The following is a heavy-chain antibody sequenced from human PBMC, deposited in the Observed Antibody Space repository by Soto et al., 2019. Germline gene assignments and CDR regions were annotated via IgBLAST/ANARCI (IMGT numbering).Heavy chain of an antibody. CDR1: GXTSSINY. D-gene: IGHD6-13*01. CDR2: FYAGGST. J-gene: IGHJ4*02. Sequence: GSLRLSCAASGXTSSINYMSWVRQAPGKGLEWVSLFYAGGSTYYADSVKGRFTISRDSSKNALYLQMNSLRVGDTAVYYCARGYESSRRSVDYWGQGIRGTVSS. V-gene: IGHV3-53*01. CDR3: ARGYESSRRSVDY.